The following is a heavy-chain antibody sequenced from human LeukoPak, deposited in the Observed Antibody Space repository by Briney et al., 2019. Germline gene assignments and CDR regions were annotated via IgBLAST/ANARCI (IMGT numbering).Heavy chain of an antibody. CDR3: ASSGDYYDSKEAFDI. CDR2: IYTSGST. CDR1: GGSISSYY. D-gene: IGHD3-22*01. Sequence: SETLSLTCTVSGGSISSYYWSWIRQPAGKGLEWIGRIYTSGSTNYNPSLKSRVTMSVDTSKNQFSLKLSSVTAADTAVYYCASSGDYYDSKEAFDIWGQGSMVTVSS. J-gene: IGHJ3*02. V-gene: IGHV4-4*07.